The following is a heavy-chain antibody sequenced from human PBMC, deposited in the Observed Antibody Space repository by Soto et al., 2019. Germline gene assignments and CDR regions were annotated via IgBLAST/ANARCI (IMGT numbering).Heavy chain of an antibody. CDR2: IYPGDSDT. V-gene: IGHV5-51*01. CDR3: ARAPPYYYDSSGFLGPFDP. D-gene: IGHD3-22*01. Sequence: ESLKISCKGSGYSFTSYWIGWVRQMPGKGLEWMGIIYPGDSDTRYSPSFQGQVTISADKSISTAYLQWSSLKASDTAMYYCARAPPYYYDSSGFLGPFDPWGQGTLVTVSS. CDR1: GYSFTSYW. J-gene: IGHJ5*02.